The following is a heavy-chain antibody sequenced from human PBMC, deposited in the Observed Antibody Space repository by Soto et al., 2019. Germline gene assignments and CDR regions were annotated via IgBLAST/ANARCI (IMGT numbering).Heavy chain of an antibody. D-gene: IGHD6-6*01. CDR2: INPNSGGT. J-gene: IGHJ6*02. CDR3: ARDWYSRSSAGMDV. V-gene: IGHV1-2*04. Sequence: GASVKVSCKASGYTFTVYYMHWVRQAPGQGLEWMGWINPNSGGTSYAQKFQGWVTMTRDTSINTAYMELSRLRSDDTAVYYCARDWYSRSSAGMDVWGQGTTVTVSS. CDR1: GYTFTVYY.